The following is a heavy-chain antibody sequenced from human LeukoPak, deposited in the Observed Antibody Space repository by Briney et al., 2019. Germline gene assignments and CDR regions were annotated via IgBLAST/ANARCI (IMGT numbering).Heavy chain of an antibody. CDR1: GFTFSSYS. J-gene: IGHJ4*02. CDR3: ALGKDSSGWYYFDY. D-gene: IGHD6-19*01. V-gene: IGHV3-30*03. Sequence: PGGSLRLSCAASGFTFSSYSMNWVRQAPGKGLEWVAVISYDGSNKYYADSVKGRFTISRDNSKNTLYLQMNSLRAEDTAVYYCALGKDSSGWYYFDYWGQGTLVTVSS. CDR2: ISYDGSNK.